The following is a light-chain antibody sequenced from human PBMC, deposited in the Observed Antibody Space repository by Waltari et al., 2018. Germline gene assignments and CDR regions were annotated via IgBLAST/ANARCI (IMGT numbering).Light chain of an antibody. CDR3: SSYAGSNKLV. CDR2: EVT. CDR1: SSDVGDY. V-gene: IGLV2-8*01. J-gene: IGLJ2*01. Sequence: QSALTQPPSASGSPGQSVTISCTGTSSDVGDYVSWYQQHPGKAPKLMISEVTKRPSGFPDRFSGSKSGNTASLTVSVLQAEDEADYYCSSYAGSNKLVFGGGTKLTVL.